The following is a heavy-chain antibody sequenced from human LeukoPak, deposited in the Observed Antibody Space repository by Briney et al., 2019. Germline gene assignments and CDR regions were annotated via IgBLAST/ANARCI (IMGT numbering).Heavy chain of an antibody. CDR1: GGSFSGYY. V-gene: IGHV4-34*01. Sequence: KPSETLSLTCAVYGGSFSGYYWSWIRPPPGKGLEWIGEINHSGSTNYNPSLKSRVTISVDTSKNQFSLKLSSVTAADTAVYYCARSYDSSGYWAYWGQGTLVTVSS. CDR2: INHSGST. CDR3: ARSYDSSGYWAY. J-gene: IGHJ4*02. D-gene: IGHD3-22*01.